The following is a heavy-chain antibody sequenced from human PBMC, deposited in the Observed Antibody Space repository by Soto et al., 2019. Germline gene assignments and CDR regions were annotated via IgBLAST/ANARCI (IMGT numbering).Heavy chain of an antibody. J-gene: IGHJ5*02. CDR1: GFTFSSYA. V-gene: IGHV3-23*01. Sequence: GGSLRLSCAASGFTFSSYAMSWVRQAPGKGLEWASAISGSGGSTYYADSVKGRFTISRDNSKNTLYLQMNSLRAEDTAVYYCAKPGLRFGELFGWFDPWGQGTLVTVSS. D-gene: IGHD3-10*01. CDR3: AKPGLRFGELFGWFDP. CDR2: ISGSGGST.